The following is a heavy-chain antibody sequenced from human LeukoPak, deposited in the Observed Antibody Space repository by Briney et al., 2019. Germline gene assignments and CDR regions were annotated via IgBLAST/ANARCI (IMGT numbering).Heavy chain of an antibody. D-gene: IGHD3-10*01. Sequence: SETLSLTCAVYGGSFSGYYWSWIRQPPGKGLEWIGEINHSGSTNYNPSLKSRVTISVDTSKNQFSLKLSSVTAADTAVYYCAVLRRYSGSSQRHDYWGQGTLVTVSS. CDR2: INHSGST. V-gene: IGHV4-34*01. CDR3: AVLRRYSGSSQRHDY. CDR1: GGSFSGYY. J-gene: IGHJ4*02.